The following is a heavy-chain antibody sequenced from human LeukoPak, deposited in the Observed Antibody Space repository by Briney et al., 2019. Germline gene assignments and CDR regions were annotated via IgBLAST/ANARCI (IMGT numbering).Heavy chain of an antibody. V-gene: IGHV3-23*01. Sequence: PGGSLRLSCAASGFTFSSYGMSWVRQAPGKGLEWVSAISGSGGSTYYADSVKGRFTISRDNAKNSLYLQMNSLKPEDTAVYYCARVAEAAAFDSWGQGTLVTVSS. J-gene: IGHJ4*02. CDR3: ARVAEAAAFDS. CDR2: ISGSGGST. CDR1: GFTFSSYG. D-gene: IGHD6-13*01.